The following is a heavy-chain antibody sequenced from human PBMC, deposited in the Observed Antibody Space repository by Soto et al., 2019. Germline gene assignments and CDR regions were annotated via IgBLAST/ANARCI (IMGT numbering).Heavy chain of an antibody. J-gene: IGHJ6*02. CDR2: INPSGGST. CDR1: GYTFTSYY. CDR3: AIEPMSGSGSYYKRFYYYYGMDV. Sequence: QVQLVQSGAEVKKPGASVKVSCKASGYTFTSYYMHWVRQAPGQGLEWMGIINPSGGSTSYAQKFQGRVTMTRDTSTSTVYMELSSLRSEDTAVYYCAIEPMSGSGSYYKRFYYYYGMDVWGQGTTVTVSS. V-gene: IGHV1-46*01. D-gene: IGHD3-10*01.